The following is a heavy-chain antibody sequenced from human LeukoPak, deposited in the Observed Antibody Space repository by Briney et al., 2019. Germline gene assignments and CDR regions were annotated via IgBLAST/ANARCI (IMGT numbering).Heavy chain of an antibody. CDR1: GGSISSGGYY. D-gene: IGHD3-16*01. CDR2: IYYSGST. Sequence: PSETLSLTCTVSGGSISSGGYYWSWIRQHPGKGLEWIGYIYYSGSTYYNPSLKSRVTISVDTSKNQFSLKLSSVTAADTAVYYCARRVWGQNYFDYWGQGTLVTVSS. J-gene: IGHJ4*02. CDR3: ARRVWGQNYFDY. V-gene: IGHV4-31*03.